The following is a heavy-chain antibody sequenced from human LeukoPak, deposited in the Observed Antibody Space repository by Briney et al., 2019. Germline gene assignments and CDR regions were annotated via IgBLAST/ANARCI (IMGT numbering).Heavy chain of an antibody. CDR1: GDSITSGYY. CDR3: AKHVGVTKNSPHDY. V-gene: IGHV4-38-2*02. Sequence: SETLSLTCSVSGDSITSGYYWGWIRQPPGKGLEWIGTIFHNGDTYYNPSLQSRVTLSVDTSKNHFSLRLSSVTAADSAIYYCAKHVGVTKNSPHDYWGQGTLITVSS. CDR2: IFHNGDT. D-gene: IGHD1-26*01. J-gene: IGHJ4*02.